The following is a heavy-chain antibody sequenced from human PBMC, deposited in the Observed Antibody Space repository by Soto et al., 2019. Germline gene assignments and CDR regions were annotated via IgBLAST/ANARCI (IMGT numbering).Heavy chain of an antibody. CDR1: GFTFSSYG. CDR2: ISYDGKVA. D-gene: IGHD1-1*01. V-gene: IGHV3-30*18. CDR3: AKEGPITNWYFDY. Sequence: QVQLVESGGGVVQPGRSLRLSCAASGFTFSSYGMHWARQAPGKGLEWVTVISYDGKVAYYADSVKGRFTISRDNSKNTLYLQMNSLRTEDTAMYYCAKEGPITNWYFDYWGQGTLVTVSS. J-gene: IGHJ4*02.